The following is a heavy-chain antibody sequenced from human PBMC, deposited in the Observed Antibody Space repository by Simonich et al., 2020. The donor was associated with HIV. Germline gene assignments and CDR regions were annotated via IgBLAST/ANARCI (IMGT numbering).Heavy chain of an antibody. D-gene: IGHD1-20*01. CDR2: GDPEDGET. CDR3: ALDQINSPALH. Sequence: EVQVVQSGAEVKKPGATVKISCHFSGYTFTDFYIHWGQQAPGKGLEWMGLGDPEDGETVYTERFQGRVTITADTSTDTAYMELNSLTSEDTAVYYCALDQINSPALHWGQGSLVTVSS. V-gene: IGHV1-69-2*01. CDR1: GYTFTDFY. J-gene: IGHJ1*01.